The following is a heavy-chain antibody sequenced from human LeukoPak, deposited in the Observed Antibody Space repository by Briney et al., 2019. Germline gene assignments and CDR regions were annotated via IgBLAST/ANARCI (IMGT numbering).Heavy chain of an antibody. V-gene: IGHV3-11*01. Sequence: PGASLRLSCAASGFTFSDYHMNWIRQAPGKGLEWVSYISPGGNTIYFADSVSGRFTLSRDSARNSLSLQMNSLTAEDTAVYYCAAGRDIAVAGPGGYFDYWGRGTLVTVSS. CDR3: AAGRDIAVAGPGGYFDY. D-gene: IGHD6-19*01. J-gene: IGHJ4*02. CDR1: GFTFSDYH. CDR2: ISPGGNTI.